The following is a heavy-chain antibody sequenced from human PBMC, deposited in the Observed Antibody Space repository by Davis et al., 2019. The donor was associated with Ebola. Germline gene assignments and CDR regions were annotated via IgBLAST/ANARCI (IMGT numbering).Heavy chain of an antibody. J-gene: IGHJ4*02. CDR2: INPSGGST. V-gene: IGHV1-46*01. CDR3: AKGSTHIAAAGILDY. Sequence: ASVKVSCKASGYTFTSYYLHWVRQAPGQGLEWMGIINPSGGSTSYAQKFQGRVTMTRDTSTSTVYMELSSLRSEDTAVYYCAKGSTHIAAAGILDYWGQGTLVTVSS. D-gene: IGHD6-13*01. CDR1: GYTFTSYY.